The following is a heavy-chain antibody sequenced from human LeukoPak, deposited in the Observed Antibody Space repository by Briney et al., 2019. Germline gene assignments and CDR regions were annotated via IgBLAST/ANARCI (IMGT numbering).Heavy chain of an antibody. V-gene: IGHV1-69*13. CDR1: GGTFSSYA. Sequence: SVKVSCKASGGTFSSYAISWVRQAPGQGLGWMGGIIPIFGTANYAQKFQGRVTITADESTSTAYMELSSLRSEDTAVYYCAPTLDYDYVWGSYRRFDYWGQGTLVTVSS. CDR3: APTLDYDYVWGSYRRFDY. CDR2: IIPIFGTA. J-gene: IGHJ4*02. D-gene: IGHD3-16*02.